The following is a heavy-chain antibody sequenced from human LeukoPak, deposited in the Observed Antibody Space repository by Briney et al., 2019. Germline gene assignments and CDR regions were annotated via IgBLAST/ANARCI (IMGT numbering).Heavy chain of an antibody. Sequence: PSETLSLTCTVSGGSISSGGYYWSWIRQHPGKGLEWIGYIYYSGSTNYNPSLKSRVTISVDTSKNQFSLKLSSVTAADTAVYYCASGFAGTFDYWGQGTLVTVSS. CDR2: IYYSGST. D-gene: IGHD6-13*01. J-gene: IGHJ4*02. CDR1: GGSISSGGYY. CDR3: ASGFAGTFDY. V-gene: IGHV4-61*08.